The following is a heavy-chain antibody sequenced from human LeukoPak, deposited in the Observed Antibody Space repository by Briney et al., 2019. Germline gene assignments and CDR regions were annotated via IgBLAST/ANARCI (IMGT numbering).Heavy chain of an antibody. J-gene: IGHJ5*02. V-gene: IGHV4-59*10. D-gene: IGHD3-16*01. CDR2: ISTTGST. CDR3: ARGGMIKVDP. CDR1: GGSFSGYY. Sequence: SETLSLTCAVYGGSFSGYYWNWIRQPAGKGLEWVGHISTTGSTNYNPSLKSRVTISVDTSKNQFSLKLSSVTVADTAVYYCARGGMIKVDPWGQGTLVTVSS.